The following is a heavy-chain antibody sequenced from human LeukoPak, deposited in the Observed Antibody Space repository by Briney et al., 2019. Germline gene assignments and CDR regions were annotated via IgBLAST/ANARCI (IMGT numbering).Heavy chain of an antibody. V-gene: IGHV3-23*01. CDR1: GFTFSNHA. CDR2: IGGRGGST. Sequence: GGSLRLSCAASGFTFSNHAMSWVRQASGEGLELVSAIGGRGGSTYSADSVEGRFTISRDNSKNTLYLQMNSLRAEDTAVYYCTKDGTDYSSFDYWGQGTLVTVSS. CDR3: TKDGTDYSSFDY. D-gene: IGHD4-11*01. J-gene: IGHJ4*02.